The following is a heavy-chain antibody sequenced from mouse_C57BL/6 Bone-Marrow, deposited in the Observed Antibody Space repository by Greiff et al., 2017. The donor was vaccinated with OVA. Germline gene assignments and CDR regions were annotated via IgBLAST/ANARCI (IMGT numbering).Heavy chain of an antibody. V-gene: IGHV1-64*01. Sequence: QVQLQQPGAELVKPGASVKLSCKASGYTFTSYWMHWVKQRPGQGLEWIGMIHPNSGSTNYNEKFKSKATLTVDKSSSTAYMQLSSPTAEDSAVYYCARFRRLAWFAYWGQGTLVTVSA. CDR1: GYTFTSYW. J-gene: IGHJ3*01. CDR2: IHPNSGST. CDR3: ARFRRLAWFAY.